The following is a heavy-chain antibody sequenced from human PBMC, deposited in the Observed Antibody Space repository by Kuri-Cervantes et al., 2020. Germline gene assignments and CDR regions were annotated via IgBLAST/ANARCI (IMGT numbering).Heavy chain of an antibody. CDR2: IGTAGDT. CDR3: ARERIRTVTYYGMDV. CDR1: GFTFSSYD. J-gene: IGHJ6*02. D-gene: IGHD4-17*01. Sequence: GRSLRLSCAASGFTFSSYDMHWVRQATGKGLEWVSAIGTAGDTYYPGSVKGRFTISRENAKNSLYLQMNSLRAGDTAVYYCARERIRTVTYYGMDVWGQGTTVTVSS. V-gene: IGHV3-13*01.